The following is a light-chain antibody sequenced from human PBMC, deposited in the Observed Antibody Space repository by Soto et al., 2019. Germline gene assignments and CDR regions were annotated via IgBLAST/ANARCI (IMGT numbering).Light chain of an antibody. V-gene: IGKV3-20*01. CDR2: GAS. CDR3: QQYGGSPAYT. CDR1: QSVSSSS. J-gene: IGKJ2*01. Sequence: EIVLTQSPGTLSLSPGERATLSCRASQSVSSSSLAWYQQRPGQAPRLIIYGASSRATGIPDRFSGSGSGTDFTLTVSRLEPEDFAVYYCQQYGGSPAYTFGQGTKLEIK.